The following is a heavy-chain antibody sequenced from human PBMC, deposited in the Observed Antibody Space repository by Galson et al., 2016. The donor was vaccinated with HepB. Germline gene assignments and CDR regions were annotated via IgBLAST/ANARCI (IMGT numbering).Heavy chain of an antibody. Sequence: SVKVSCKASGYTFTSHDISWMRQAPGQGLEWMGWISAYNGNTNYAQKLQGRVTMTTDKSTSTAYMELRSLRSDDTAVYYCARASTSWINWFDPWGQGTLVTVSS. V-gene: IGHV1-18*01. J-gene: IGHJ5*02. CDR2: ISAYNGNT. D-gene: IGHD2-2*01. CDR1: GYTFTSHD. CDR3: ARASTSWINWFDP.